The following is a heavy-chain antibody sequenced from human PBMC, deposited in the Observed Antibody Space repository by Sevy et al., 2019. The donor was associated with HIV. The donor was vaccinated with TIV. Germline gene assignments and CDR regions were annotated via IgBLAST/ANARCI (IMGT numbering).Heavy chain of an antibody. CDR1: GGSISSGGYY. D-gene: IGHD3-16*01. J-gene: IGHJ6*03. CDR3: ARDRGSYDYYYYMDV. Sequence: SEILSLTCTVSGGSISSGGYYWSWIRQHPGNGLEWIGYIYYSGSTYYNPSLKSRVTISVDTSKNQFSLKLSSVRAADTAEYYCARDRGSYDYYYYMDVWGKGTSVTVSS. CDR2: IYYSGST. V-gene: IGHV4-31*03.